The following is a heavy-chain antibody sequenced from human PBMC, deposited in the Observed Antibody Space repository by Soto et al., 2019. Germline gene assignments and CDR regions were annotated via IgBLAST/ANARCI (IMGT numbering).Heavy chain of an antibody. V-gene: IGHV4-59*01. CDR3: ARAGGWYSAYSFDY. J-gene: IGHJ4*02. CDR2: IYYSGST. D-gene: IGHD6-19*01. CDR1: GGSISSYY. Sequence: QVQLQESGPGLVKPSETLSLTCTVSGGSISSYYWSWIRQPPGKGLEWIGYIYYSGSTNYNPSLQSRVTISVDTSNNQCSLKLSSVTAADTAVYYCARAGGWYSAYSFDYWGQGTLVTVSS.